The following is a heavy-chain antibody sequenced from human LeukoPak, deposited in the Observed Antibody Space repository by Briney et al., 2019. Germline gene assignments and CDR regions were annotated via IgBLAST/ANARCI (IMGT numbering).Heavy chain of an antibody. Sequence: PGGSLRLSCAASGFTFSSYWMTWVRQAPGKGLEWVSAISGSGGSTYYADSVKGRFTISRDNSKNTLYLQMNSLRAEDTAVYYCATGLRWYPFQHWGQGTLVTVSS. CDR1: GFTFSSYW. CDR3: ATGLRWYPFQH. D-gene: IGHD4-23*01. V-gene: IGHV3-23*01. CDR2: ISGSGGST. J-gene: IGHJ1*01.